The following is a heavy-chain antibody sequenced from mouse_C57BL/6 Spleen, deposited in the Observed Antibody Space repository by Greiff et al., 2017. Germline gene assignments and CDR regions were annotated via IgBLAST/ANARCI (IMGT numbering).Heavy chain of an antibody. D-gene: IGHD4-1*01. J-gene: IGHJ4*01. Sequence: QVQLQQSGPELVKPGASVKISCKASGYAFSSSWMNWVKQRPGKGLEWIGRIYPGDGDTNYNGKFKGKATLTADKSSSTAYMQLSSLTSEDSSVYFCARPSNWDPYAMDDWGQGTSVTVSS. CDR1: GYAFSSSW. CDR2: IYPGDGDT. V-gene: IGHV1-82*01. CDR3: ARPSNWDPYAMDD.